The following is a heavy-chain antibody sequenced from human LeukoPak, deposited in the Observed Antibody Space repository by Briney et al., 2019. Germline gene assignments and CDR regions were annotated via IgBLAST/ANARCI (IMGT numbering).Heavy chain of an antibody. CDR3: ATTNRIVGATYYFDY. J-gene: IGHJ4*02. V-gene: IGHV4-34*01. CDR2: INHSGST. D-gene: IGHD1-26*01. CDR1: GGSFSGYY. Sequence: SETLSLTCAVYGGSFSGYYWSCIRQPPGKGLEWIGEINHSGSTNYNPSLKSRVTISVDTSKKQFSLKLSSVTAAETAVYYCATTNRIVGATYYFDYWGQGTLVTVSS.